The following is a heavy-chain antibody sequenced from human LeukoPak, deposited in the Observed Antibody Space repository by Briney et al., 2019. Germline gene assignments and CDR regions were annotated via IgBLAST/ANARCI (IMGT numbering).Heavy chain of an antibody. Sequence: SETLSLTCAVYGESFSGYYWSWIRQPPGKGLEWIGEINHSGSTNYNPSLKSRVTISVDTSKNQFSLKLSSVTAADTAVYYCARPKGDFFGGTTGTYFDYWGQGTLVTVSS. V-gene: IGHV4-34*01. D-gene: IGHD1-1*01. CDR1: GESFSGYY. CDR3: ARPKGDFFGGTTGTYFDY. J-gene: IGHJ4*02. CDR2: INHSGST.